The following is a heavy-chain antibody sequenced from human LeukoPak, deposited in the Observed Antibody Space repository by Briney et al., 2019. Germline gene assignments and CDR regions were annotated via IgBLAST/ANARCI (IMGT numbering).Heavy chain of an antibody. J-gene: IGHJ6*03. D-gene: IGHD3-3*01. CDR2: FDPEDGET. V-gene: IGHV1-24*01. Sequence: ASVKVSCKVSGYTLTELSMHWVRQAPGKGLEWMGGFDPEDGETIYAQKFQGRVTMTEDTSTDTAYMELSSLRSEDTAVYYCATASRFLEWFHANYYYYMDVWGKGTTVTVSS. CDR1: GYTLTELS. CDR3: ATASRFLEWFHANYYYYMDV.